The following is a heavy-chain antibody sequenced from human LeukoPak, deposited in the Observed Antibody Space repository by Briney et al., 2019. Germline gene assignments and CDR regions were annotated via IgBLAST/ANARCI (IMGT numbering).Heavy chain of an antibody. V-gene: IGHV3-53*01. CDR3: ARVFARLPSYFDN. D-gene: IGHD2-15*01. CDR2: IYSGGST. J-gene: IGHJ4*03. CDR1: GFTVSRNF. Sequence: GGSLRLSCAASGFTVSRNFVSWVRQAPGKGLEWVSVIYSGGSTYYADSVKGRFTISRDNSKNTLYLQMNSLRDEDTAVYYCARVFARLPSYFDNWGPRALVTVSS.